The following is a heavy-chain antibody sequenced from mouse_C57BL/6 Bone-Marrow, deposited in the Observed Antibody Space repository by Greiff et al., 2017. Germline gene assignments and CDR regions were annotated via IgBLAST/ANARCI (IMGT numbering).Heavy chain of an antibody. V-gene: IGHV1-55*01. D-gene: IGHD2-1*01. Sequence: QVQVKQPGAELVKPGASVKLSCKASGYTFTSYWITWVKQRPGQGLEWIGVIYPGSGSTNYNEKFKSKATLTVDTSSSTAYMQLSSLTSEDSAVYYCASFYDANVVFDYWGQGTTLTVSS. CDR2: IYPGSGST. CDR1: GYTFTSYW. CDR3: ASFYDANVVFDY. J-gene: IGHJ2*01.